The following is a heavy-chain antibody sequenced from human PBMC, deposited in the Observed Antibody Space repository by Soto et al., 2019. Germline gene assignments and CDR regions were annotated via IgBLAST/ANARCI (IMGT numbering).Heavy chain of an antibody. V-gene: IGHV4-4*01. CDR2: IYHSGST. CDR3: ARYGDYGRNWFDP. J-gene: IGHJ5*02. Sequence: QVQLQESGPGLVKPSGTLSLTCAVSGGSISSSNWWSWVRQPPGKGLGWIGEIYHSGSTNYNPSLKVRVTISVDKAKNQFPLKLSSVTGADTAVYCCARYGDYGRNWFDPWGQGTLVTVSS. CDR1: GGSISSSNW. D-gene: IGHD4-17*01.